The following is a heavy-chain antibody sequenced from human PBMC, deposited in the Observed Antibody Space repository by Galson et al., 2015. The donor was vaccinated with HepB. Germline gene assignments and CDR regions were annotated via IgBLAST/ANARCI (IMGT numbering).Heavy chain of an antibody. CDR2: INPNSGGT. V-gene: IGHV1-2*02. CDR1: GYTFTGYY. D-gene: IGHD1-26*01. J-gene: IGHJ4*02. CDR3: ARDSGSGSYFLPSFDY. Sequence: CKASGYTFTGYYMHWVRQAPGQGLEWMGWINPNSGGTNYAQKFQGRVTMTRDTSISTAYMELSRLRSDDTAVYYCARDSGSGSYFLPSFDYWGQGTLVTVSS.